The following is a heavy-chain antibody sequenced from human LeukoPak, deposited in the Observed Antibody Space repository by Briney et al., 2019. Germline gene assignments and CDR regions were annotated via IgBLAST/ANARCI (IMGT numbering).Heavy chain of an antibody. D-gene: IGHD3-10*01. J-gene: IGHJ4*02. CDR1: GYSFTSYW. V-gene: IGHV5-51*01. Sequence: GESLKISCKGSGYSFTSYWIGWVRQLPGKGLEWMGIIYPGDSDTRYSPSFQGQVTISADKSISTAYLQWSSLKASDTAMYYCARPLQYYGSGSYSDYWGQGTLVTVSS. CDR3: ARPLQYYGSGSYSDY. CDR2: IYPGDSDT.